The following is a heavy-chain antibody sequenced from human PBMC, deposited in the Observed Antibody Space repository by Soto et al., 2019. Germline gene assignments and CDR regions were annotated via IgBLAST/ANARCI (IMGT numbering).Heavy chain of an antibody. CDR1: GVTNDSSS. V-gene: IGHV1-69*01. D-gene: IGHD4-17*01. J-gene: IGHJ5*02. CDR3: ARSYGDNDGLAP. CDR2: IIPIFGTA. Sequence: ARGVTNDSSSRRWPQQAPGQGLEWMGGIIPIFGTANYAQKFQGRVTITADESTSTAYMELSSLRSEDIAVYYCARSYGDNDGLAPWGQGTSVTGSS.